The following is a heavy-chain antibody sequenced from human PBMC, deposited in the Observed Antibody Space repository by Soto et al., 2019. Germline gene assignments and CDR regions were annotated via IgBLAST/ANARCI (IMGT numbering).Heavy chain of an antibody. CDR1: GDSLSRYY. V-gene: IGHV4-59*01. J-gene: IGHJ4*02. D-gene: IGHD6-19*01. CDR3: ARYSSGRYYFDY. Sequence: QVQLQESGPGLVKPSETLSLTCTVSGDSLSRYYWTWIRQFSGKGLEWIGYIYHTGSRNSNPSLKSRVTMSIDTSANQFSLRLTSVTAADTAVYYCARYSSGRYYFDYWGQGTLVTVSS. CDR2: IYHTGSR.